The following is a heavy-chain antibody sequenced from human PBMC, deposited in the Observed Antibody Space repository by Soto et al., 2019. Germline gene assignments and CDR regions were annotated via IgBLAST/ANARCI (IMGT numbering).Heavy chain of an antibody. CDR2: IIPIFGTA. CDR1: GGTFSSYA. Sequence: QVQLVQSGAEVKKPGSSVKVSCKASGGTFSSYAISWVRQAPGQGLEWMGGIIPIFGTANYAQKFQGRVTITADESTGADYVELSSLRSEGTAVDYRARGRGGGPRWYWGQGALVTVS. J-gene: IGHJ4*02. V-gene: IGHV1-69*12. CDR3: ARGRGGGPRWY. D-gene: IGHD3-10*01.